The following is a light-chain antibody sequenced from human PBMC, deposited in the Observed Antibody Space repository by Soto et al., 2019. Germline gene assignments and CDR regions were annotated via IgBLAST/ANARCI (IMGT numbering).Light chain of an antibody. CDR2: DAS. CDR1: QSVTSNY. V-gene: IGKV3-20*01. Sequence: DIVLTQSPGTLSLSPGERATLSYRASQSVTSNYLAWYQQKPGQAPRILIYDASNRATGIPDRFSGSGSGTDFTLTISRLEPEDFAVYYCQQYGSSGTFGQGTKVDI. J-gene: IGKJ1*01. CDR3: QQYGSSGT.